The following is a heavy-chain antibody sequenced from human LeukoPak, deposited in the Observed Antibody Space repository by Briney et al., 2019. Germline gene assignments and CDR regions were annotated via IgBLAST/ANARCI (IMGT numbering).Heavy chain of an antibody. CDR2: IKQDETEK. Sequence: GGSLRLSCAVSGLNFRSFWMSWVRQAPGKGLEWVANIKQDETEKFYVDSVKGRFTISRDNAKNSLYLQMNSLRVEDSAVYYCARGFYFSMTELYYLDLWGRGTLVTVSS. CDR3: ARGFYFSMTELYYLDL. J-gene: IGHJ2*01. CDR1: GLNFRSFW. D-gene: IGHD2-8*01. V-gene: IGHV3-7*04.